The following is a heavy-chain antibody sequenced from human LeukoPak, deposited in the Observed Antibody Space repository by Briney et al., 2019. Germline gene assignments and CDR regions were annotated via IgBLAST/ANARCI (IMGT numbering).Heavy chain of an antibody. D-gene: IGHD3-22*01. CDR2: ISGSGGST. V-gene: IGHV3-23*01. CDR1: GFTFSSYA. J-gene: IGHJ3*02. Sequence: GGSLRLSCAASGFTFSSYAMSWVRQAPGKGLEWVSAISGSGGSTYYADSVKGRFTISRDNSKNTLYLQMNSLRAEDTAVYYCAKDRAGYYYDAPDAFDIWGQGTMVTVSS. CDR3: AKDRAGYYYDAPDAFDI.